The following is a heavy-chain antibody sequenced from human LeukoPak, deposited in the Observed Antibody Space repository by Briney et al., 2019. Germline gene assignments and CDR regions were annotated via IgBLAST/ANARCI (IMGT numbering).Heavy chain of an antibody. V-gene: IGHV4-59*01. J-gene: IGHJ4*02. CDR3: AREGSTSGLNDFDY. CDR2: IYYSGST. CDR1: GGSISSYY. Sequence: SETLSLTCTVSGGSISSYYWSWIRQPPGKGLEWIGYIYYSGSTNYNPSLKSRVTISVDTSKNQFSLKLSSVTAADTAVYYCAREGSTSGLNDFDYWGQGTLVTVSS. D-gene: IGHD2/OR15-2a*01.